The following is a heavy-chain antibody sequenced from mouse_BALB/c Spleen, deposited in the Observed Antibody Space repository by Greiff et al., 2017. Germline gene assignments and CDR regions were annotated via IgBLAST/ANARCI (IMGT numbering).Heavy chain of an antibody. CDR3: ARKPGHYYGSSYGFAY. D-gene: IGHD1-1*01. CDR2: IWSGGST. CDR1: GFSLTSYG. V-gene: IGHV2-2*02. J-gene: IGHJ3*01. Sequence: QVQLQQSGPGLVQPSQSLSITCTVSGFSLTSYGVHWVRQSPGKGLEWLGVIWSGGSTDYNAAFISRLSISKDNSKSQVFFKMNSLQANDTAIYYCARKPGHYYGSSYGFAYWGQGTLVTVSA.